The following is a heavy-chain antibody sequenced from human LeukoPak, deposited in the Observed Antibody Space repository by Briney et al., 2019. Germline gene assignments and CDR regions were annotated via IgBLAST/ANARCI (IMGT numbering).Heavy chain of an antibody. CDR3: ARAEAYWYGY. CDR1: GGSFSGYY. Sequence: SETLSLTCAVYGGSFSGYYWSWIRQPPGKGLEWIGEINHSGSTNYNPSLKSRVTISVDTSKNQFSLKLSSVTAADTAMYYCARAEAYWYGYWGQGTLVTVSS. D-gene: IGHD2-8*02. J-gene: IGHJ4*02. V-gene: IGHV4-34*01. CDR2: INHSGST.